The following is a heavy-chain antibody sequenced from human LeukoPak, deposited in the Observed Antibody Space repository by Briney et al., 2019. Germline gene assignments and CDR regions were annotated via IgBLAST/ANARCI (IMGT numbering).Heavy chain of an antibody. V-gene: IGHV1-69*05. J-gene: IGHJ4*02. CDR1: GGTFSSYA. CDR2: IIPIFGTA. CDR3: ARDYDFWSGYLDY. D-gene: IGHD3-3*01. Sequence: SVKVSCKASGGTFSSYAISWVRQAPGQGLEWMGRIIPIFGTANYAQKFQGRVTITTDESTSTAYMELSSLRCEDTAVYYCARDYDFWSGYLDYWGQGTLVTVSS.